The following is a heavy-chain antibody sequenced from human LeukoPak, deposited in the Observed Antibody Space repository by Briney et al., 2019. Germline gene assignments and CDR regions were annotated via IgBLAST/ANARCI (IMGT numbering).Heavy chain of an antibody. J-gene: IGHJ4*02. CDR2: IHYSGRT. V-gene: IGHV4-59*08. CDR3: ARHQDGYGDYFDF. CDR1: DGSISNYY. Sequence: SDTLSLTCTVADGSISNYYWSWIMQPPGKGLEKNGYIHYSGRTKYDPSLESRVTISVDTSKNQFSLKVSSVTAPDTAIYYCARHQDGYGDYFDFWGQGILVTVSS. D-gene: IGHD5-24*01.